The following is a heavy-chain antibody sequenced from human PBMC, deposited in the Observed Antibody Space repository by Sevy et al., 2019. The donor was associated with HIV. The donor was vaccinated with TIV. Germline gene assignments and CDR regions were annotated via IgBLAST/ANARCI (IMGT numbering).Heavy chain of an antibody. V-gene: IGHV3-11*01. D-gene: IGHD3-22*01. CDR2: ISSSGSTI. CDR1: GFTFSDYY. CDR3: ARIVDDSSGYYYWNYYYYMDV. J-gene: IGHJ6*03. Sequence: GGSLRLSCAASGFTFSDYYMSWIRQAPGKGLEWVSYISSSGSTIYYADSVKGRFTISRDNAKNSLYLQMNSLRAEDTAVYYCARIVDDSSGYYYWNYYYYMDVWGKGTTVTVSS.